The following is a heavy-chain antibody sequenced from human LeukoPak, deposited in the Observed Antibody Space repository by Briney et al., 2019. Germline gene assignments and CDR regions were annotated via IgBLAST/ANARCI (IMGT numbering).Heavy chain of an antibody. V-gene: IGHV3-33*01. CDR2: IWYDGSNK. D-gene: IGHD3-22*01. J-gene: IGHJ3*02. CDR3: ARGDYYDSSGYYFPDAFDI. CDR1: GFTFSSYG. Sequence: PGGSLRLSCAASGFTFSSYGMHWVRQAPGKGLEWVAVIWYDGSNKYYVDSVQGRFTVSRDNSKNTPYLQMSSLRAEDTAVYYCARGDYYDSSGYYFPDAFDIWGQGTMVTVSS.